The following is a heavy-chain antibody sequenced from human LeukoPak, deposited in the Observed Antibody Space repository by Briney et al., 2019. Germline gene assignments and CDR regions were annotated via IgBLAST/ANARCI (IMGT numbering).Heavy chain of an antibody. D-gene: IGHD3-22*01. J-gene: IGHJ4*02. CDR1: GFTFSSYA. CDR3: AKDLNYYDSSGSLD. CDR2: ISGSGGST. Sequence: PGGSLRLSCAASGFTFSSYAMSWVRQAPGKGLEWVSAISGSGGSTYYADSVKGRFTISRDNSKNTLYLQMNSLRAEDTAVYYCAKDLNYYDSSGSLDWGQGTLVTVSS. V-gene: IGHV3-23*01.